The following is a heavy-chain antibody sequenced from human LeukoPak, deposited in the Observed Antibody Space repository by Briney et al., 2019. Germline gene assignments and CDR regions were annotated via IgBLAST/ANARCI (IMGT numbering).Heavy chain of an antibody. CDR2: IKQDGSEK. J-gene: IGHJ6*03. Sequence: GGSLRLSCAASGFTFSNAWMSWVRQAPGKGLEWVANIKQDGSEKYYVDSVKGRFTISRDNAKNSLYLQMNSLRAEDTAVYYCARDPLKKALIPNRVYYDFWSGYLYYMDVWGKGTTVTVSS. D-gene: IGHD3-3*01. CDR1: GFTFSNAW. CDR3: ARDPLKKALIPNRVYYDFWSGYLYYMDV. V-gene: IGHV3-7*01.